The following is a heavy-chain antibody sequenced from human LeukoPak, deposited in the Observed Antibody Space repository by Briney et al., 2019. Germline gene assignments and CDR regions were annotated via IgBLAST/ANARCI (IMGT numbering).Heavy chain of an antibody. J-gene: IGHJ3*02. CDR1: GYTFTVYH. CDR3: AADSAARPDAFDI. Sequence: ASVKVSCKASGYTFTVYHMHWVRQAPGQGLEWMGGIIPIFGTANYAQKFQGRVTITADESTSTAYMELSSLRSEDTAVYYCAADSAARPDAFDIWGQGTMVTVSS. D-gene: IGHD6-13*01. V-gene: IGHV1-69*13. CDR2: IIPIFGTA.